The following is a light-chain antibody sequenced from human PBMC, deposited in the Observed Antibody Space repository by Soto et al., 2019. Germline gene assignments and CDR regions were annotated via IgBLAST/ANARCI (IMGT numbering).Light chain of an antibody. V-gene: IGKV3-15*01. CDR3: QQYNNRPPWT. J-gene: IGKJ1*01. CDR2: GSS. Sequence: EIVMTQSPATLSVSPGERVTLSCRASQSIYSNLAWYQQTPGQAPRLLMYGSSTRAAGIPARFSGSGSGKEFTLTISSLQSEDFAVYYCQQYNNRPPWTFGQGTKVEMK. CDR1: QSIYSN.